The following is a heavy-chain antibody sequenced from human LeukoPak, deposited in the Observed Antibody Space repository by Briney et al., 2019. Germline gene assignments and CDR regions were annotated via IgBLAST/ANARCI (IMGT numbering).Heavy chain of an antibody. CDR1: GGSFSGYY. V-gene: IGHV4-34*01. CDR2: INHSGST. CDR3: ARGRMVYAKGYYYYGMDV. J-gene: IGHJ6*02. D-gene: IGHD2-8*01. Sequence: SETLSLTCADYGGSFSGYYWSWIRQPPGKGLEWIGEINHSGSTNYNPSLKSRVTISVDTSKNQFSLKLSSVTAADTAVYYCARGRMVYAKGYYYYGMDVWGQGTTVTVSS.